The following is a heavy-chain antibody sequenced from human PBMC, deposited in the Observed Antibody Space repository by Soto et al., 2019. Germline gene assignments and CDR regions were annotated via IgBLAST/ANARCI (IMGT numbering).Heavy chain of an antibody. J-gene: IGHJ4*02. D-gene: IGHD6-13*01. Sequence: GSLRLSCAASGFTFSSYAMSWVRQAPGKGLEWVSAISGSGGSTYYADSVKGRFTISRDNSKNALYLQMNSLRAEDTAVYYCARTEQGIAAAGPSDFDYWGQGTLVTVSS. CDR2: ISGSGGST. CDR1: GFTFSSYA. CDR3: ARTEQGIAAAGPSDFDY. V-gene: IGHV3-23*01.